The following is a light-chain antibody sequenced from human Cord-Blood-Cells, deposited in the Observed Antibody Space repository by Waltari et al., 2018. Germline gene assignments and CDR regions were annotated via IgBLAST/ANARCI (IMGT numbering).Light chain of an antibody. CDR1: SCDVGGYNY. Sequence: QSALTQPASVSGSPGQSLTISCTGTSCDVGGYNYVSWYQQHPGKAPKLMIYEVSNRPSGVSNRFSGSKSGNTASLTISGLQAEDEADYYCSSYTSSSTLVFGGGTKLTVL. J-gene: IGLJ3*02. CDR2: EVS. CDR3: SSYTSSSTLV. V-gene: IGLV2-14*01.